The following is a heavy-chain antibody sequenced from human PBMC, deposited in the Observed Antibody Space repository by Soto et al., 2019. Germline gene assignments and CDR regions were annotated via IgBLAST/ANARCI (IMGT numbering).Heavy chain of an antibody. J-gene: IGHJ4*02. Sequence: PSETLSLTCTISGGSISSYYWSWIRQPPGKGLEWIGYVYYSGTTCNPSLKSRVTISVDTSKNQVSLKLSSVTAADTAVYYCARDYYGSGDYFDYWGQGTLVTVSS. D-gene: IGHD3-10*01. CDR2: VYYSGT. CDR1: GGSISSYY. V-gene: IGHV4-59*12. CDR3: ARDYYGSGDYFDY.